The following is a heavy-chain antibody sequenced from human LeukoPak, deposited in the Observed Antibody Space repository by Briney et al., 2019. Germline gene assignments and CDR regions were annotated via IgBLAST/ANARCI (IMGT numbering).Heavy chain of an antibody. CDR2: INGRGDNT. J-gene: IGHJ5*02. V-gene: IGHV3-23*01. CDR1: GFTFSSYA. D-gene: IGHD2/OR15-2a*01. Sequence: PGGSLRLSCAASGFTFSSYAMNWVRQAPGKGLEWVSAINGRGDNTYYADSVKGRFTISRNNSKSTQFLQMNSLRAEDTAIYYCAKDRVSPGFNLFDPWGQGTLVTVSS. CDR3: AKDRVSPGFNLFDP.